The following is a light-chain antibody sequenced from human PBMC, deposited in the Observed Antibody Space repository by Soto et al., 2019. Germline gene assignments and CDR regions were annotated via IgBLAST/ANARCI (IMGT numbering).Light chain of an antibody. CDR2: GAS. V-gene: IGKV3-15*01. Sequence: EIVMTQSPATLSVSPGQRATLPCRASQSVSSNLAWYQQNPGQAPRLLIYGASTRATGIPARFSGSGSGTEFPFTISSQLSEYFAICLWPQYTIWPTRFGPGTKVAIK. J-gene: IGKJ3*01. CDR1: QSVSSN. CDR3: PQYTIWPTR.